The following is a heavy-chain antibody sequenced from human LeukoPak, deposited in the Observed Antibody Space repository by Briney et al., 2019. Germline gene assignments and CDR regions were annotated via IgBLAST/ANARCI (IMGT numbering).Heavy chain of an antibody. Sequence: ASVKVSCKASGYTFTRYTMHWVRQAPGQRLEWMGWINAGNGDTKYSQEFQGRVTITRDTSASTAYMELSSLRSEDMAVYYCAREEYWGAFDIWGQGTMVTVSS. CDR1: GYTFTRYT. V-gene: IGHV1-3*03. CDR3: AREEYWGAFDI. D-gene: IGHD3-16*01. CDR2: INAGNGDT. J-gene: IGHJ3*02.